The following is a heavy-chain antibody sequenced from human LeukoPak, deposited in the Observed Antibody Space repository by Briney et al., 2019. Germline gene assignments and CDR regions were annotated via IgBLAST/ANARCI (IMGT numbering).Heavy chain of an antibody. Sequence: PGGSLRLSCTVSGFTVSSNSMSWVRQAPGKGLEWVSFIYSDNTHYSDSVKGRFTISRDNSKNTLYLQMNSLRAEDTAVYYCAGLGITMIGGVWGKGTTVTISS. CDR1: GFTVSSNS. J-gene: IGHJ6*04. V-gene: IGHV3-53*01. D-gene: IGHD3-10*02. CDR2: IYSDNT. CDR3: AGLGITMIGGV.